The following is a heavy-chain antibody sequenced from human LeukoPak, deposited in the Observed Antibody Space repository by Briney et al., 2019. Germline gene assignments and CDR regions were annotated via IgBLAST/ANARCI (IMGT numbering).Heavy chain of an antibody. CDR3: ARSPSSSTSSWFDP. V-gene: IGHV4-61*02. CDR2: IYTSGST. D-gene: IGHD6-6*01. J-gene: IGHJ5*02. Sequence: PSQTLSLTCTVSGGSISSGSYYWSWIRQPAGQGLEWIGRIYTSGSTNYNPSLKSRVTMSVDTSKNQFSLKLRSVTAAATAVYYCARSPSSSTSSWFDPWGQGTLVTVSS. CDR1: GGSISSGSYY.